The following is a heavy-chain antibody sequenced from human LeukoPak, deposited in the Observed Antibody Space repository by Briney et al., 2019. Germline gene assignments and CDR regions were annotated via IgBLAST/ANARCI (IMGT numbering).Heavy chain of an antibody. D-gene: IGHD2-2*01. J-gene: IGHJ6*02. CDR3: ARDIVVVPAAMRVYYYYGMDV. CDR1: GFTFSSYG. Sequence: PGGSLRLSCAASGFTFSSYGMHWVRQAPGKGLEWVANIKQDGSEKYYVDSVKGRFTISRDNAKNSLYLQMNSLRAEDTAVYYCARDIVVVPAAMRVYYYYGMDVWGQGTTVTVSS. V-gene: IGHV3-7*01. CDR2: IKQDGSEK.